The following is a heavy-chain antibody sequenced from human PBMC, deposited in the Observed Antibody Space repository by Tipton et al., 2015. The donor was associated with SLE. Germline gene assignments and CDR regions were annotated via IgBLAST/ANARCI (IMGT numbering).Heavy chain of an antibody. D-gene: IGHD6-25*01. Sequence: LRLSCAVYGGSFSDYYWSWIRQPPGKGLEWIGEINHSGSTNYSPSLKSRVTISLDTSKNQFSLKMRSVTAADTAVYYCARVGIHNSGWTPWDYWGQGTLVTVSS. V-gene: IGHV4-34*01. CDR1: GGSFSDYY. CDR3: ARVGIHNSGWTPWDY. J-gene: IGHJ4*02. CDR2: INHSGST.